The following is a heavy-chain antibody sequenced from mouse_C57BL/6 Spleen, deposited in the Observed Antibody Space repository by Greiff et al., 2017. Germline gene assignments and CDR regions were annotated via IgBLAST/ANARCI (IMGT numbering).Heavy chain of an antibody. Sequence: QVHVQQSGAELVKPGASVKMSCKASGYTFTSYWITWVKQRPGQGLEWIGDIYPGSGSTNYNEKFKSKATLTVDTSSSTAYMQLSSLTSEDSAVYYCARGNYGSSYSFAYWGQGTLVTVSA. D-gene: IGHD1-1*01. J-gene: IGHJ3*01. CDR1: GYTFTSYW. CDR3: ARGNYGSSYSFAY. V-gene: IGHV1-55*01. CDR2: IYPGSGST.